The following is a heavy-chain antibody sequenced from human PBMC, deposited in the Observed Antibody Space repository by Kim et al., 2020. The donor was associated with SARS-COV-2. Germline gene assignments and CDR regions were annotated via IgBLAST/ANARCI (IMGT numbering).Heavy chain of an antibody. CDR2: IYYSGST. CDR1: GGSISSYY. V-gene: IGHV4-59*01. Sequence: LETLSLTCTVSGGSISSYYWSCIRQPPGKGLEWIGYIYYSGSTNYNPSLKSRVTISVDTSKNQFSLKLSSVTAADTAVYYCARDGLDSSGELIGMDVWGQGTTVTVSS. J-gene: IGHJ6*02. CDR3: ARDGLDSSGELIGMDV. D-gene: IGHD6-19*01.